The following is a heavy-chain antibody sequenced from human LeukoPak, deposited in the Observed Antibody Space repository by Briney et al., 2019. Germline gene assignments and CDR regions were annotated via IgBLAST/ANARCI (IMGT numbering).Heavy chain of an antibody. CDR1: GFTFSSYG. CDR3: ARDPTAYYDSSGYYLNTIDY. J-gene: IGHJ4*02. D-gene: IGHD3-22*01. Sequence: GRSLRLSCAASGFTFSSYGMHWVRQAPGKGLEWVAVIWYDGSKKYYADSVKGRFTISRDNVKNTLYLQMNSLRAEDTAVYYCARDPTAYYDSSGYYLNTIDYWGQGTLVTVSS. CDR2: IWYDGSKK. V-gene: IGHV3-33*01.